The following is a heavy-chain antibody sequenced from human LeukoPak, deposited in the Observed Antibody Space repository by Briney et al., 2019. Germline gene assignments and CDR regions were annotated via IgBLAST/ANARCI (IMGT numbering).Heavy chain of an antibody. CDR2: IKQDGSDK. V-gene: IGHV3-7*01. Sequence: GGSLRLSCAASGFTFSSYSMNWVRQAPGKGLEWVANIKQDGSDKYYVDSVKGRFTISRDNAKNSLYLQMNSLRAEDSALYYCARASAVAGTRDYWGQGTLVTVSS. D-gene: IGHD6-19*01. J-gene: IGHJ4*02. CDR1: GFTFSSYS. CDR3: ARASAVAGTRDY.